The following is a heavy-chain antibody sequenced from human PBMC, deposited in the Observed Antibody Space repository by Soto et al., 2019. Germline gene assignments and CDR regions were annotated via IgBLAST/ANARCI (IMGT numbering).Heavy chain of an antibody. CDR2: ISGSGGST. V-gene: IGHV3-23*01. Sequence: EVQLLESGGGFVQPGESLSLSCAASGFIFSTYAMSWVRQAPGRGLEWVSTISGSGGSTYYADSVKGRFTISRDNSKNTLYLQLNSLRAEDTAVYYCAKRGYCGSSGCSPLDSWGQGTLVTVSS. CDR3: AKRGYCGSSGCSPLDS. CDR1: GFIFSTYA. D-gene: IGHD2-15*01. J-gene: IGHJ4*02.